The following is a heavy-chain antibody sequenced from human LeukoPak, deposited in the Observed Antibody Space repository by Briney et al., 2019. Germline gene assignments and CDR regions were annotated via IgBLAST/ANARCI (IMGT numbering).Heavy chain of an antibody. CDR1: GDSIAATSYY. J-gene: IGHJ5*02. CDR2: IYYSVNT. V-gene: IGHV4-39*01. D-gene: IGHD5-12*01. CDR3: ARQIRYTYDPNWFHP. Sequence: SETLSLTCSVSGDSIAATSYYWAWIRQPPGKGLEWIGSIYYSVNTNYDPSLQSRVTISVNTSKNQFSLSLSSVTAADTAVYYCARQIRYTYDPNWFHPWGQGTLVTVSS.